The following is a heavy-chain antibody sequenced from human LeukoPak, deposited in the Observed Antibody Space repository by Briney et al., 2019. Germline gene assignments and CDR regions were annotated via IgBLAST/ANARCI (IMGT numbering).Heavy chain of an antibody. Sequence: SQTLSLTCAISGDSVSSNSAAWNWIRQSPSRGLEWLGRTYYRSKWYNDYAVSVKSRITINPDTSKNQSSLQLNSVTPEDTAVYYCASGVYDSSGYYHYYYYYMDVWGKGTTVTVSS. J-gene: IGHJ6*03. CDR2: TYYRSKWYN. CDR1: GDSVSSNSAA. V-gene: IGHV6-1*01. CDR3: ASGVYDSSGYYHYYYYYMDV. D-gene: IGHD3-22*01.